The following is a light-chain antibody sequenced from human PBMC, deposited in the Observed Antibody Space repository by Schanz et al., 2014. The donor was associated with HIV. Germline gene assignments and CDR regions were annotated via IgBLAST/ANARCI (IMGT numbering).Light chain of an antibody. Sequence: IQLTQSPSSLSASVGDRVTITCRASQGIGTYLAWYQQEPGKAPKLLIYSASTLQSGVPSRFSGSGSGTEFTLTISSLQPEDFATYYCQKYNSAPLTFGGGTKVEI. CDR3: QKYNSAPLT. CDR1: QGIGTY. J-gene: IGKJ4*01. CDR2: SAS. V-gene: IGKV1-9*01.